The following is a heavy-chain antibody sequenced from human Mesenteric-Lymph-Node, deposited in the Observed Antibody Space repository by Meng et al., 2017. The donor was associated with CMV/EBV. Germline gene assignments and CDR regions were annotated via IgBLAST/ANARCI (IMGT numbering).Heavy chain of an antibody. CDR1: FSSYA. J-gene: IGHJ4*02. V-gene: IGHV3-23*01. D-gene: IGHD3-10*01. CDR2: ISGSDSST. CDR3: AKKSTPWGYYGSGSAIDF. Sequence: FSSYAMSWVRQAPGKGLELVSGISGSDSSTYYADSVKGRFTISRDNSKNTLHLHMNSLRAEDTAVYYCAKKSTPWGYYGSGSAIDFWGQGTLVTVSS.